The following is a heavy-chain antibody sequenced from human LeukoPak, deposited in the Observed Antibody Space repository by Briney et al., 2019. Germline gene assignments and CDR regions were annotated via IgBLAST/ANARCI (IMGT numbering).Heavy chain of an antibody. CDR1: GFTFSTYA. V-gene: IGHV3-23*01. D-gene: IGHD4-17*01. CDR3: AKKASVTPYLYYLDS. Sequence: GGSLRLSCAASGFTFSTYAMSWVRQAPGKGLEWVSAISSGGETTYYADSVKGRFTISKDNSQNTLYLQMNGLRAEDTAVYHCAKKASVTPYLYYLDSWGLGALVTVSS. J-gene: IGHJ4*02. CDR2: ISSGGETT.